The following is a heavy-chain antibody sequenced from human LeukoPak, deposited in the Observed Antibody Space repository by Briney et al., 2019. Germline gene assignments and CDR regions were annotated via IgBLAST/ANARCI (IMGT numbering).Heavy chain of an antibody. CDR3: ARGNIAAAGHDAFDI. V-gene: IGHV4-39*07. J-gene: IGHJ3*02. D-gene: IGHD6-13*01. Sequence: SETLSLTCTVSGGSISSGSYYWSWIRQPAGKGLEWIGSIYYSGSTYYNPSLKSRVTISVDTSKNQFSLKLSSVTAADTAVYYCARGNIAAAGHDAFDIWGQGTMVTVSS. CDR1: GGSISSGSYY. CDR2: IYYSGST.